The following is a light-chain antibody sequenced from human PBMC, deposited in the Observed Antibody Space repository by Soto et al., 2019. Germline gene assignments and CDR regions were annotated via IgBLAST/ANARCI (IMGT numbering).Light chain of an antibody. CDR2: GAS. CDR3: QQYGTPRSVT. Sequence: EIVLTQSPGILSLSPGERASLSCGASQSISSSFLAWYQQKPGQAPRLLIYGASSRATGIPDRFSGTGSETDFTLTISRLEPEDFAVYYCQQYGTPRSVTFGQGTRLEV. V-gene: IGKV3-20*01. J-gene: IGKJ5*01. CDR1: QSISSSF.